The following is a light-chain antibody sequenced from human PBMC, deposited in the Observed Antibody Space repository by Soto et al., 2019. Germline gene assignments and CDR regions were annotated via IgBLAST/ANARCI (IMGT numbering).Light chain of an antibody. V-gene: IGLV2-14*01. CDR2: EVS. CDR1: SSDVGNYKY. CDR3: FSYTSSGTYV. J-gene: IGLJ1*01. Sequence: QSALTQPPSVSGSPGQSITIPCTGTSSDVGNYKYVSWYQQHPGKAPKLMIYEVSNRPSGVSNRFSGSKSGNTASLTISGLQAEDETDYYCFSYTSSGTYVFGTGTKVTVL.